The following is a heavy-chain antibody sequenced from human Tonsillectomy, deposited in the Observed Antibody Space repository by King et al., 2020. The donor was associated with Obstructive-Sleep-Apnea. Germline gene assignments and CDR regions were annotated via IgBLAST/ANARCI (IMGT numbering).Heavy chain of an antibody. CDR1: GFTVSSEY. CDR3: ARGSSSWPYYYSGMDV. D-gene: IGHD6-13*01. Sequence: VQLVESGGGLVQPGGSLRLSCAASGFTVSSEYMSWVRQAPGKGLEWVSVMYSGGSTYYADSVKGRFTISRHNSKNTLYLQMNSLRAEDTAVYYCARGSSSWPYYYSGMDVWGQGTAVTVSS. J-gene: IGHJ6*02. CDR2: MYSGGST. V-gene: IGHV3-53*04.